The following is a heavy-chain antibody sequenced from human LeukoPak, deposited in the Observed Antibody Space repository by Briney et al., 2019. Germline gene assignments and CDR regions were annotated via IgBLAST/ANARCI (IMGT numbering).Heavy chain of an antibody. CDR3: ARAYGDLDY. V-gene: IGHV4-39*07. Sequence: SETLSLTCTVSGGSISSPSYYWGWIRQPPGKGLEWIGEINHSGSTNYNPSLKSRVTISVDTSKNQFSLKLSSVTAADTAVYYCARAYGDLDYWGQGTLVTVSS. D-gene: IGHD4-17*01. J-gene: IGHJ4*02. CDR2: INHSGST. CDR1: GGSISSPSYY.